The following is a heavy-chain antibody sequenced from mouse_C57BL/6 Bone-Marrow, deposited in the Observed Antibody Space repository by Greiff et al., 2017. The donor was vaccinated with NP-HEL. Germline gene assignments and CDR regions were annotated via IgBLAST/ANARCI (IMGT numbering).Heavy chain of an antibody. CDR3: VRTTVAHYWYFDV. CDR2: IRSKSNNYAT. V-gene: IGHV10-1*01. Sequence: GGGLVQPKGSLKLSCAASGFSFNTYAMNWVRQAPGKGLEWVARIRSKSNNYATYYADSVKDRFTISRDDSESMLYLQMNNLKTEDTAMYYCVRTTVAHYWYFDVWGTGTTVTVSS. CDR1: GFSFNTYA. J-gene: IGHJ1*03. D-gene: IGHD1-1*01.